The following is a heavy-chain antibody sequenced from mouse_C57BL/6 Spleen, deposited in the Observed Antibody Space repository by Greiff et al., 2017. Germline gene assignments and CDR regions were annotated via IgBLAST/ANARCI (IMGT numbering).Heavy chain of an antibody. J-gene: IGHJ2*01. CDR1: GYTFTSYW. CDR2: IDPSDSET. V-gene: IGHV1-52*01. D-gene: IGHD3-2*02. CDR3: ARVRDSSGPYYFDY. Sequence: VQLQQPGAELVRPGSSVKLSCKASGYTFTSYWMHWVKQRPIQGLEWIGNIDPSDSETHYNQKFKDKATLTVDKSSSTAYMQLSSLTSEDSAVYYCARVRDSSGPYYFDYWGQGTTLTVSS.